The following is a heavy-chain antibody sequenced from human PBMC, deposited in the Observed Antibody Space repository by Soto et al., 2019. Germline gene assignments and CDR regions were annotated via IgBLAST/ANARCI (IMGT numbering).Heavy chain of an antibody. J-gene: IGHJ3*02. D-gene: IGHD2-2*01. V-gene: IGHV4-31*03. Sequence: SETLSLTCTVSGGSISSGGYYWSWIRQHPGKGLEWIGYIYYSGSTYYNPSLKSRVTISVDTSKNQFSLKLSSVTAADTAVYYCARAGDIVVVPAALLHDAFDIWGQGTMVTVSS. CDR2: IYYSGST. CDR1: GGSISSGGYY. CDR3: ARAGDIVVVPAALLHDAFDI.